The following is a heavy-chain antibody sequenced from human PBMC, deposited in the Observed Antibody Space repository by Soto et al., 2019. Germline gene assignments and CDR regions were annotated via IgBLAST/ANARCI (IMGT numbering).Heavy chain of an antibody. CDR1: GYSLTELS. Sequence: QVQLVQSGAEVKKPGASVKVSCKVSGYSLTELSMHWVRQAPGKGLEWLGGFDPGSGSTVYAQRFEDRVRMTEAAPAGTAFMDLGSLRSDDTAIYYCATRPRPYAPGIYNLTPSLHYWGQGSLLTVSS. CDR3: ATRPRPYAPGIYNLTPSLHY. CDR2: FDPGSGST. D-gene: IGHD3-10*01. V-gene: IGHV1-24*01. J-gene: IGHJ4*02.